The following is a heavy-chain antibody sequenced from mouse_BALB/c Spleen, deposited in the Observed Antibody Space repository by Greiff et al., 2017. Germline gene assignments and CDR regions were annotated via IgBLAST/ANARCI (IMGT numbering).Heavy chain of an antibody. J-gene: IGHJ4*01. CDR1: GFNIKDTY. CDR2: IDPANGNT. CDR3: ARQLGLRVYAMDY. D-gene: IGHD3-1*01. V-gene: IGHV14-3*02. Sequence: EVQLQQSGAELVKPGASVKLSCTASGFNIKDTYMHWVQQRPEQSLEWIGRIDPANGNTKYDPKFQGKATIPADTSSNTAYLQLSSLTSEDTAVYYCARQLGLRVYAMDYWGQGTSVTVSS.